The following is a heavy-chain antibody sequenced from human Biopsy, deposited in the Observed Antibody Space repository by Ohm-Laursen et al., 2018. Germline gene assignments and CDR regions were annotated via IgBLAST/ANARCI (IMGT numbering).Heavy chain of an antibody. CDR3: AKGRNDNGGMYFGS. CDR1: YGSISGHF. J-gene: IGHJ4*02. V-gene: IGHV4-4*08. Sequence: SDTLSLTCAVTYGSISGHFWSWIRQPPGKGLEWIGFISSTGYTSYIPSLKSRVTISVGTSRRQSSLKMRSVTAADTAVYYCAKGRNDNGGMYFGSWGQGTLVTVSS. CDR2: ISSTGYT. D-gene: IGHD4-23*01.